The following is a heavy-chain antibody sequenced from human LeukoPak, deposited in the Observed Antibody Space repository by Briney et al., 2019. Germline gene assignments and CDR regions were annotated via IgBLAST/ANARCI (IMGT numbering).Heavy chain of an antibody. CDR2: MNPNSGNT. CDR1: GYTFTSYD. V-gene: IGHV1-8*01. D-gene: IGHD3-10*01. J-gene: IGHJ3*02. Sequence: ASVKVSCKASGYTFTSYDINWVRQATGQGLEWMGWMNPNSGNTGYAQKFQGRVTMTRNTSISTAYMELSSLRSEDTAVYYCARGELLWDAFDIWGQGTMVTVSS. CDR3: ARGELLWDAFDI.